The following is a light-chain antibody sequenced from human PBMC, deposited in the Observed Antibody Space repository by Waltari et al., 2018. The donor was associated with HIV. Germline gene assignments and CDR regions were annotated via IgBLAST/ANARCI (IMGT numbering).Light chain of an antibody. CDR2: GAS. CDR3: QQYGSSPQT. CDR1: QSVSSTY. V-gene: IGKV3-20*01. Sequence: EIVLTQSPGTLSLSPGERATLSCRASQSVSSTYLAWYQHKPGQAPRLLIYGASSRATCIPDRFSGSGSGTDFTLTITRLEPEDFGIYYCQQYGSSPQTFGQGTKVEI. J-gene: IGKJ1*01.